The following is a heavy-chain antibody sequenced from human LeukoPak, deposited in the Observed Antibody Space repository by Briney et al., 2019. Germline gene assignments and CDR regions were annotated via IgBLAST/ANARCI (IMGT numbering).Heavy chain of an antibody. D-gene: IGHD6-6*01. J-gene: IGHJ4*02. Sequence: SETLSLTCTVSGGSVSSGSYYWSWIRQPPGKGLEWIGYIYYSGSTNYNPSLKSRVTISADTSKNQFSLKLSSVTAADTAVYYCARGGYSSSSWGQGTLVTVSS. CDR3: ARGGYSSSS. V-gene: IGHV4-61*01. CDR1: GGSVSSGSYY. CDR2: IYYSGST.